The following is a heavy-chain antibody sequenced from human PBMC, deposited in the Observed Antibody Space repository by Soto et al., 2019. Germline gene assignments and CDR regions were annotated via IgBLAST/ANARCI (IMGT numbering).Heavy chain of an antibody. V-gene: IGHV3-21*01. CDR3: VRETGKVGSYSAMDY. Sequence: GGSLRLSCASSGFTFSTYTMNWVRQSPGKGQEWVSSMNGRGNYIYYAESVKGRFTISRDNAKNSLYLQMDRLRAEDTARYYCVRETGKVGSYSAMDYWGLGTPVTVSS. J-gene: IGHJ4*02. CDR1: GFTFSTYT. D-gene: IGHD1-26*01. CDR2: MNGRGNYI.